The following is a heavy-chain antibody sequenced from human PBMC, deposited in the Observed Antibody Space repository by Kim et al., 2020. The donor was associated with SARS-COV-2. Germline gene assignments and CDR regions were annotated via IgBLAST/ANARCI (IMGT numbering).Heavy chain of an antibody. V-gene: IGHV4-31*02. J-gene: IGHJ6*02. CDR2: ST. Sequence: STYYNPSLKSRVTISVDTSKNQFSLKMSSVTAADTAVYYCARALLGPKDVWGQGTTVTVSS. CDR3: ARALLGPKDV.